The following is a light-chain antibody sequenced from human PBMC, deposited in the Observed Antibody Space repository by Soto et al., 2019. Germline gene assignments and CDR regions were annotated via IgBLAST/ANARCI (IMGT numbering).Light chain of an antibody. V-gene: IGKV2-24*01. CDR2: KIS. CDR3: MQATQSYT. CDR1: QSLVHIDGNTY. Sequence: DIVLTQTRLSSPVTLGQPASISCRSSQSLVHIDGNTYFNWLQQRPSQPPRLLIYKISNRFPGVPDRFSGSGARTDFTLNISRVEAEDVGVYYCMQATQSYTFGQGTRVEIK. J-gene: IGKJ2*01.